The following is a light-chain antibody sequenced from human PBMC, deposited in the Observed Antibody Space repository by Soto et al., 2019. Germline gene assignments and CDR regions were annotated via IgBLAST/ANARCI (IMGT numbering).Light chain of an antibody. Sequence: QSALTQPRSVSGSPGQSVTISCTGTGSDIGGYSYVSWYQHHPGKAPKLMIYDVTKRPSGVPDRFSGSKSCNTASLTISGLQADDEADYYCSSYAGSYTWVFGGGTKLTVL. V-gene: IGLV2-11*01. CDR1: GSDIGGYSY. CDR3: SSYAGSYTWV. J-gene: IGLJ2*01. CDR2: DVT.